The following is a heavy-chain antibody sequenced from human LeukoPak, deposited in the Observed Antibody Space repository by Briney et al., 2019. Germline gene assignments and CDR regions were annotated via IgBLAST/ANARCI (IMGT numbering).Heavy chain of an antibody. V-gene: IGHV3-48*03. D-gene: IGHD5-12*01. Sequence: GGPLRLSCAASGFTFSSYEMHWVRQAPGTGLEWVANISSSGTTIYYADSVKGRFTISRDNAKNSLYLQMNSLRAEATAVYYCARLLVATPGVDPWGQGTLVTVST. CDR1: GFTFSSYE. J-gene: IGHJ5*02. CDR2: ISSSGTTI. CDR3: ARLLVATPGVDP.